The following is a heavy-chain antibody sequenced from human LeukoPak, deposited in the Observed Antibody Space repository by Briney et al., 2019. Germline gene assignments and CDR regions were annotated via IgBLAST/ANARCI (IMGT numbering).Heavy chain of an antibody. CDR1: GGTFSSYA. J-gene: IGHJ6*03. CDR2: IIPIFATA. CDR3: ARVTRGSGYAVYYYYMDV. V-gene: IGHV1-69*01. D-gene: IGHD6-13*01. Sequence: GASVKVSCKASGGTFSSYAINWVRQAPGQGLEWMGGIIPIFATANYAQKFQGRVTITADDSTSTAYMELSSLASEDTAVYYCARVTRGSGYAVYYYYMDVWGKGTTVTISS.